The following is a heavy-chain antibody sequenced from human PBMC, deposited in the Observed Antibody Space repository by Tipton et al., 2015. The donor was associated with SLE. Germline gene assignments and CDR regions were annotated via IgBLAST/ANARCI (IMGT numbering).Heavy chain of an antibody. CDR2: IYTSGST. CDR1: GGSISSGSYY. D-gene: IGHD3-10*01. Sequence: TPSLTCTVSGGSISSGSYYWSWIRQPAGKGLEWIGHIYTSGSTKYNPSLKSRVTISVDTSKNQFSLKLSSVTAADTAVYYCARGLMVQGVKGYFDYWGQGTLVTVSS. V-gene: IGHV4-61*09. J-gene: IGHJ4*02. CDR3: ARGLMVQGVKGYFDY.